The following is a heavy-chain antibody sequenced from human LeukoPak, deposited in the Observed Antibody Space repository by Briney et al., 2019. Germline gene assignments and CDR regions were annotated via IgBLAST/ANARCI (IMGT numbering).Heavy chain of an antibody. J-gene: IGHJ5*02. CDR2: INPNSGGT. CDR3: ARAPLLRYFDWLLYLTDP. D-gene: IGHD3-9*01. V-gene: IGHV1-2*02. CDR1: GYTFTGYY. Sequence: RASVKVSCKASGYTFTGYYMHWVRQAPGQGLEWMGWINPNSGGTNYAQKFQGRVTMTRDTSISTAYMELSRLGSDDTAVYYCARAPLLRYFDWLLYLTDPWGQGTLVTVSS.